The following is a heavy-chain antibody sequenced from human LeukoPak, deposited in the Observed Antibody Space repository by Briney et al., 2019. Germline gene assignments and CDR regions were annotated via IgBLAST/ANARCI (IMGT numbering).Heavy chain of an antibody. CDR3: ARSRGFITKKAFDP. CDR1: GGSISSGLYY. CDR2: KYTTGAT. Sequence: SETLSLTCTVSGGSISSGLYYWTWIRQPAGKGLEWIGRKYTTGATNYNPSLKSRVTISVDTSKNQFSLKLSSVTAADTAVYYCARSRGFITKKAFDPWGQGTLVTVSS. J-gene: IGHJ5*02. D-gene: IGHD3-10*01. V-gene: IGHV4-61*02.